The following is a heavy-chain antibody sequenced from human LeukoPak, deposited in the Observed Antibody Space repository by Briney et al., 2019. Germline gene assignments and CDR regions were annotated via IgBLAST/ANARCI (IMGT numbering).Heavy chain of an antibody. CDR3: AKSNWNSPGI. J-gene: IGHJ3*02. CDR2: ISYDGSNK. V-gene: IGHV3-30*18. CDR1: GFTFSSSG. Sequence: GGSLRLSCAASGFTFSSSGVHWVRQAPGKGLEWVAVISYDGSNKYYADSVKGRFTISRDNSKNTLYLQMNSLRAEDTSVYYCAKSNWNSPGIWGQGTMVTVSS. D-gene: IGHD1-20*01.